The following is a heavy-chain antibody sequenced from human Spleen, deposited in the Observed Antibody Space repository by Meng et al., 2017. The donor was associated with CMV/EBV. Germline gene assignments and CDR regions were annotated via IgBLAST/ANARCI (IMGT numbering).Heavy chain of an antibody. CDR2: INPNSGGT. V-gene: IGHV1-2*02. CDR3: ARVRIAAGGMDV. D-gene: IGHD6-13*01. Sequence: ASVKVSCKASGYTFTGYYMHWVRQAPGQGLEWMGWINPNSGGTNYAQKFQGRVTMTRGTSISTAYMELSRLRSDDTAVYYCARVRIAAGGMDVWGQGTTVTVSS. J-gene: IGHJ6*02. CDR1: GYTFTGYY.